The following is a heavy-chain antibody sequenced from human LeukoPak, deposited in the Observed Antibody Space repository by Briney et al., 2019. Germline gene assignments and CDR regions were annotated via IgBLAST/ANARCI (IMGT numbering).Heavy chain of an antibody. CDR1: GFTLSTYN. CDR3: ARDRDWNSGFDY. CDR2: ISTSSSYI. J-gene: IGHJ4*02. V-gene: IGHV3-21*01. Sequence: GGSLRLSCAASGFTLSTYNMKWVRQAPRKGLEWVSSISTSSSYIYYADSVKGRFTISRDNARNSLYLQMNSLRAEDTAVYYCARDRDWNSGFDYWGQGTLSPSPQ. D-gene: IGHD1-7*01.